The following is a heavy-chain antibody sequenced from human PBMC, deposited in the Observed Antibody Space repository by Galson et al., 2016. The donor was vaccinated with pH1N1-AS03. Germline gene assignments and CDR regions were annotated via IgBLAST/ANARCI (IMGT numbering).Heavy chain of an antibody. Sequence: SLRLSCAASGFTLGDSAMHWVRQGPGKGLEWVSGLSWNSGAIAYADSVKGRFTVSRDNAKNFLYLQMNSLKPGDTALYYCVKDRLSGGADVWGEGATVTVSS. J-gene: IGHJ6*02. CDR1: GFTLGDSA. CDR2: LSWNSGAI. V-gene: IGHV3-9*01. CDR3: VKDRLSGGADV. D-gene: IGHD2-15*01.